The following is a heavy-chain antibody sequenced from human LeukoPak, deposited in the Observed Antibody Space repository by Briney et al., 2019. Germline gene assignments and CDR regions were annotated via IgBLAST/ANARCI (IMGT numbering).Heavy chain of an antibody. V-gene: IGHV1-2*02. CDR3: ARGINYYDSRPWVGFDI. D-gene: IGHD3-22*01. CDR1: GYTFTGYY. Sequence: GASVKVSCKASGYTFTGYYMHWVLQAPGQGLEWMGWINPNSGGTNYAQKFQGRVTMTRDTSISTAYMELSRLRSDDTAVYYCARGINYYDSRPWVGFDIWGQGTMVTVSS. J-gene: IGHJ3*02. CDR2: INPNSGGT.